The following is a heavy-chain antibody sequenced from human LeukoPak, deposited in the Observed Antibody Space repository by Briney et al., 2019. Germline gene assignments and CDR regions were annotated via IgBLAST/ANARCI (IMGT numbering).Heavy chain of an antibody. J-gene: IGHJ4*02. V-gene: IGHV3-74*01. CDR1: GFTFSNYW. CDR3: ARTAYSDYSLGF. Sequence: PGGSLRLSCAASGFTFSNYWMHWVRQAPGKGLVWVSRISSDGSSTSYADSVKGRFTISRDNATNTLYLQMNSLRAEDTAVYYCARTAYSDYSLGFWGQGTLVTVSS. D-gene: IGHD5-12*01. CDR2: ISSDGSST.